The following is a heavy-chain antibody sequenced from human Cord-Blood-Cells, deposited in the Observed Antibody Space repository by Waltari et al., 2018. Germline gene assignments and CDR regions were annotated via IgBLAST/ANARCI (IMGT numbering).Heavy chain of an antibody. V-gene: IGHV1-2*02. CDR2: INPNSGGT. CDR3: ARAGLYCGGDCYPEAFDI. CDR1: GYTFTGHY. Sequence: QVQLVQPGAEVKKPGASVKVSCKASGYTFTGHYMPWVRQAPGQGLEWMGWINPNSGGTNYAQKFQGRVTMTRDTSISTAYMELSRLRSDDTAVYYCARAGLYCGGDCYPEAFDIWGQGTMVTVSS. J-gene: IGHJ3*02. D-gene: IGHD2-21*01.